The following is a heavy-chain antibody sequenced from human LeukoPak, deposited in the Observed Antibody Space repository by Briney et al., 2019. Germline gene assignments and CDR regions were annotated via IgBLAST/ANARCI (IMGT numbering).Heavy chain of an antibody. CDR2: IYYSGST. CDR1: GGSISSYH. Sequence: SETLSLTCTVSGGSISSYHWSWIRQPPGKGLEWIGYIYYSGSTNYNPSLKSRVTISVDTSKNQFSLKLSSVTAADTAVYYCARDGGSTAYSNYAYWYFDLWGRGTLVTVSS. D-gene: IGHD4-11*01. J-gene: IGHJ2*01. V-gene: IGHV4-59*01. CDR3: ARDGGSTAYSNYAYWYFDL.